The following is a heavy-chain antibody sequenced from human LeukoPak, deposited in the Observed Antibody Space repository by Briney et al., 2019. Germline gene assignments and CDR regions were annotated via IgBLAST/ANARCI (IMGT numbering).Heavy chain of an antibody. CDR3: ARVSLLWFGELFNYYYYYYMDV. Sequence: ASVKVCCKASGYTFTSYGISWVRQAPGQGLEWMGWISAYNGNTNYAQKLQGRVTMTTDTSTSTAYMELRSLRSVDTAVYYCARVSLLWFGELFNYYYYYYMDVWGKGTTVTVSS. D-gene: IGHD3-10*01. CDR2: ISAYNGNT. CDR1: GYTFTSYG. J-gene: IGHJ6*03. V-gene: IGHV1-18*01.